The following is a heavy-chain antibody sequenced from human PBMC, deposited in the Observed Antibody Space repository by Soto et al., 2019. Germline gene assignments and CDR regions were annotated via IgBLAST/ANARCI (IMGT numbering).Heavy chain of an antibody. CDR2: ISGSGGST. J-gene: IGHJ5*02. CDR1: GFTFSSYA. CDR3: ARRRDRHLGWFDP. V-gene: IGHV3-23*01. Sequence: LRLSCAASGFTFSSYAMSWVRQAPGKALEWVSAISGSGGSTYYADSVKGRFTISRDNSKNTLYLQMNSLRAEDTAVYYCARRRDRHLGWFDPWGQGTLVTVSS.